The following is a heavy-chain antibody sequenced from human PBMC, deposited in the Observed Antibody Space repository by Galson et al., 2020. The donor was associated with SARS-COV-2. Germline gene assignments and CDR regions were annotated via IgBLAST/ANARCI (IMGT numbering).Heavy chain of an antibody. CDR2: IIPILGIA. Sequence: SVKVSCKASGGTFSSYAISWVRQAPGQGLEWMGGIIPILGIANYAQKFQGRVTITADKSTSTAYMELSSLRSEDTAVYYCARVQPEDIVVVVAATPVRIMDVWGKGTTVTVSS. D-gene: IGHD2-15*01. CDR1: GGTFSSYA. J-gene: IGHJ6*03. V-gene: IGHV1-69*10. CDR3: ARVQPEDIVVVVAATPVRIMDV.